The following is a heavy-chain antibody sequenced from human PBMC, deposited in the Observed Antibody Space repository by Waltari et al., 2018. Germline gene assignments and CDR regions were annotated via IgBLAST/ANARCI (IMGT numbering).Heavy chain of an antibody. Sequence: AQAGTEVRRPGEPLRISCQTSGYGFNTSWISWVRQRPGKDLEWMGMIYVEDSDARYTPSFQGQVTMSVDKSINTAFLLWTSLKASDTATYYCAKGRLRYSDQWGLGVLVTVSS. CDR2: IYVEDSDA. J-gene: IGHJ4*02. CDR3: AKGRLRYSDQ. CDR1: GYGFNTSW. D-gene: IGHD2-21*01. V-gene: IGHV5-51*01.